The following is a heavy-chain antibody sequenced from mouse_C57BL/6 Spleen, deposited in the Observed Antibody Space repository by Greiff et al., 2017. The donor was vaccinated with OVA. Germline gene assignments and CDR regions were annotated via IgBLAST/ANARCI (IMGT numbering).Heavy chain of an antibody. CDR1: GYTFTDYY. J-gene: IGHJ1*03. V-gene: IGHV1-19*01. CDR2: INPYNGGT. CDR3: ARSFTTVVYWYFDV. D-gene: IGHD1-1*01. Sequence: VQLQQSGPVLVKPGASVKMSCKASGYTFTDYYMNWVKQSHGKSLEWIGVINPYNGGTSYNQKFKGKATLTVDKSSSTAYMELNSLTSEDSAVYYCARSFTTVVYWYFDVWGTGTTVTVSS.